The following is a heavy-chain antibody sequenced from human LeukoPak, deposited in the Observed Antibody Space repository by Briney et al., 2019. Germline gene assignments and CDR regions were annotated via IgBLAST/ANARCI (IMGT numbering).Heavy chain of an antibody. Sequence: SETLSLTCTVSGGSISSYYWSWIRQPPGKGLEWIGYIYYSGGTNYNPSLKSRVSISVDPSKNQFSLRLHSVTAADTGVYFCARADSTSRGGDYWGQGTLVTVSS. CDR3: ARADSTSRGGDY. D-gene: IGHD2-2*01. J-gene: IGHJ4*02. CDR2: IYYSGGT. V-gene: IGHV4-59*01. CDR1: GGSISSYY.